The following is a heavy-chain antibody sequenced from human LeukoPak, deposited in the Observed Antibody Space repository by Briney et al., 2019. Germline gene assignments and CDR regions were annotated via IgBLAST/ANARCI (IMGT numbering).Heavy chain of an antibody. Sequence: GGSLRLSCEASGFTFSTYVMSWVRQAPGKGLEWVSGISGSGSLTYYADSVKGRFTISRDNSKNTLYLQMNSLRAEDTAVYYCAKQAYGSGYFDYWGQGTLVTVSS. CDR3: AKQAYGSGYFDY. V-gene: IGHV3-23*01. J-gene: IGHJ4*02. CDR1: GFTFSTYV. D-gene: IGHD3-10*01. CDR2: ISGSGSLT.